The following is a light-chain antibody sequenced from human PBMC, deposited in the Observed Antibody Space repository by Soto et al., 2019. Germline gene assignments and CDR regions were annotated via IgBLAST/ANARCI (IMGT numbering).Light chain of an antibody. Sequence: QSALTQPASVSGSPGQSITISCTGTSSDVGSYNLVSWYQQHPGKAPKLMIYEGSKRPSGVSNRFSGSKSGNTASLTTSGLQAEDEADYYCCSYAGSSIHVVFGGGTKLTVL. CDR2: EGS. CDR3: CSYAGSSIHVV. J-gene: IGLJ2*01. CDR1: SSDVGSYNL. V-gene: IGLV2-23*01.